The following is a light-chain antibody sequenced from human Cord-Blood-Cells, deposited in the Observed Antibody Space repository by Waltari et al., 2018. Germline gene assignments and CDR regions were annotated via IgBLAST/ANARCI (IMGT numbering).Light chain of an antibody. CDR3: QQYYITPYT. CDR2: WAS. CDR1: QSVLYSSNNKNY. J-gene: IGKJ2*01. Sequence: DIVMTQSPDSLAVSLGERATINCKSSQSVLYSSNNKNYLAWYQQKPGQPPKLLIYWASTRESWVPDLFSGSGSGIDFSLTISSLQAEDVAVYYCQQYYITPYTFGQGTKLDIK. V-gene: IGKV4-1*01.